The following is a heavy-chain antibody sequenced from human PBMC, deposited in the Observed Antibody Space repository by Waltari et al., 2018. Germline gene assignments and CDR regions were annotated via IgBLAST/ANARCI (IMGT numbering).Heavy chain of an antibody. CDR3: ARGRPDQWLKGAAFDI. CDR2: IYYSGST. J-gene: IGHJ3*02. V-gene: IGHV4-59*01. D-gene: IGHD6-19*01. CDR1: GGSISSYY. Sequence: QVQLQESGPGLVKPSETLSLTCTVSGGSISSYYWSWIRQPPGKGLEWIGYIYYSGSTNYNPSLKSRVTISVDTSKNQFSLKLSSVTAADTAVYYCARGRPDQWLKGAAFDIWGQGTMVTVSS.